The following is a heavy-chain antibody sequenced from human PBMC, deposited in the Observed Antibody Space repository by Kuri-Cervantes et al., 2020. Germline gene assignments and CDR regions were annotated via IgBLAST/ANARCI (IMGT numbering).Heavy chain of an antibody. Sequence: ASVKVSCKASGYTFTSYGISWVRQAPGQGLEWMGWISANNGNTNYAQKLQGRVTMTTDTSTSTAYMELRSLTSDDTALYYCARETYASGATVGGMDVWGRGTTVTVSS. V-gene: IGHV1-18*01. J-gene: IGHJ6*02. CDR1: GYTFTSYG. CDR2: ISANNGNT. CDR3: ARETYASGATVGGMDV. D-gene: IGHD3-10*01.